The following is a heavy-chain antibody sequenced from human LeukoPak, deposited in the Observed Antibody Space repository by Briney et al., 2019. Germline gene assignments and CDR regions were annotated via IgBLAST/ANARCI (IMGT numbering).Heavy chain of an antibody. V-gene: IGHV4-61*02. CDR1: GYSISSDSYY. CDR3: ARGGIAAAGPPFDY. CDR2: IYTSGST. Sequence: PSETLSLTCSVSGYSISSDSYYWSWIRQPAGKGLAWIGRIYTSGSTNYNPSLKSRVTISVDTSKNQFSLKLSSVTAADTAVYYCARGGIAAAGPPFDYWGQGTLVTVSS. J-gene: IGHJ4*02. D-gene: IGHD6-13*01.